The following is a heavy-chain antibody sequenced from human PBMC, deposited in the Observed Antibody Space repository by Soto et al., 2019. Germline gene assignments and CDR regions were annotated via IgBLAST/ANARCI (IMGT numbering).Heavy chain of an antibody. Sequence: SETLSLTCKVSNGSISNFYWNWIRQSAGKGLEWIGRIHGSGSATYNPSLRSRVTMSVDTSKNQFSLKVNSVTGADTAVYYCARSSHKESWFDPWGQGTLVTVSS. V-gene: IGHV4-4*07. J-gene: IGHJ5*02. CDR3: ARSSHKESWFDP. CDR1: NGSISNFY. D-gene: IGHD6-13*01. CDR2: IHGSGSA.